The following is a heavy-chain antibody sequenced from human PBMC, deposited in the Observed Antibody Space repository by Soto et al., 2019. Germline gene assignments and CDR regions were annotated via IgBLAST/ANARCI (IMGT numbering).Heavy chain of an antibody. CDR1: GGSISCYY. J-gene: IGHJ4*02. Sequence: SETLSLTCTVSGGSISCYYWSWIRQPPGKGLDWIGFIYYSGSTNYNPSLKSRVTISVDTSKNQFSLKLSSVTAADTAVYYCARMYYFDSSGYEALDYWGQGTLVTVSS. D-gene: IGHD3-22*01. CDR3: ARMYYFDSSGYEALDY. V-gene: IGHV4-59*01. CDR2: IYYSGST.